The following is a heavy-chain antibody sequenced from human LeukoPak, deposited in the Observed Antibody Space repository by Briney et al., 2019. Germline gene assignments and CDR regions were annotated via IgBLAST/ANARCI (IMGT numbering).Heavy chain of an antibody. CDR3: ARGRYSGTEWGNYYGMDV. CDR2: INHSGST. CDR1: GGSFSGYY. D-gene: IGHD1-26*01. Sequence: SETLSLTCAVYGGSFSGYYWSWIRQPPGKGLEWIGEINHSGSTNYNPSLKSRVTISVDTSKNRFSLKLSSVTAADTAVYYCARGRYSGTEWGNYYGMDVWGQGTTVTVSS. J-gene: IGHJ6*02. V-gene: IGHV4-34*01.